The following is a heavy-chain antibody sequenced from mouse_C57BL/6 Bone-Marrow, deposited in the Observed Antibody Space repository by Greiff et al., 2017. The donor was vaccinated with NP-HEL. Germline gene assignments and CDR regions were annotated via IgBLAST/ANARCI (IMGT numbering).Heavy chain of an antibody. D-gene: IGHD2-4*01. CDR2: IDPSDSYT. Sequence: QVQLQQPGAELVRPGTSVKLSCKASGYTFTSYWMHWVKQRPGQGLEWIGVIDPSDSYTTYNQKFKGKATLTVDPSSSTAYMQLSSLTSEDSAVYYCASLYEYDRAMDYWGQGTSVTVSS. J-gene: IGHJ4*01. V-gene: IGHV1-59*01. CDR1: GYTFTSYW. CDR3: ASLYEYDRAMDY.